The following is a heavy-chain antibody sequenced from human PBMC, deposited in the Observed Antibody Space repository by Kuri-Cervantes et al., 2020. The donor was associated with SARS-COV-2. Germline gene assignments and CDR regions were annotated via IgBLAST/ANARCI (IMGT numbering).Heavy chain of an antibody. Sequence: SVKVSCKASGDSFDYRFLHWVRQAPGQPLEWMGWITPFNGNTNYAQRFQDRVTITRDRSMSTAYMELSSLRSDDTAMYYCARSGPGATSREDGACDIWGQGTMVTVSS. D-gene: IGHD5-24*01. CDR1: GDSFDYRF. CDR3: ARSGPGATSREDGACDI. CDR2: ITPFNGNT. V-gene: IGHV1-45*01. J-gene: IGHJ3*02.